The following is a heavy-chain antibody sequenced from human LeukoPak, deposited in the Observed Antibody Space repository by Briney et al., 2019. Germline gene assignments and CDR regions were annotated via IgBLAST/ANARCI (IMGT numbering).Heavy chain of an antibody. V-gene: IGHV3-23*01. J-gene: IGHJ3*01. Sequence: GGSLRLSCAASRFAFHNYAMTWIRQAPERGLEWVSSISVDGGDIKYTDSAKGRFTISRDNSKGTLYLQMDSLRVEDMAVYYCGKDPNGNFIGAFDFWGQGTMVTVSS. CDR1: RFAFHNYA. CDR2: ISVDGGDI. CDR3: GKDPNGNFIGAFDF. D-gene: IGHD4-23*01.